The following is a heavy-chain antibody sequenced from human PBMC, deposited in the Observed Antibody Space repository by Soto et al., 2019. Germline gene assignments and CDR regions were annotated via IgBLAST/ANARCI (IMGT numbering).Heavy chain of an antibody. CDR2: INHSGST. Sequence: PSETLSLTCAVYGGSFSGYYWSWIRQPPGKWLEWIGEINHSGSTNYNPSLKSRVTISVDTSKNQFSLKLSSVTAADTAVYYCARTGIGYCTNGLCYTHRTFDYWGQGTLVTVSS. V-gene: IGHV4-34*01. D-gene: IGHD2-8*01. CDR3: ARTGIGYCTNGLCYTHRTFDY. CDR1: GGSFSGYY. J-gene: IGHJ4*02.